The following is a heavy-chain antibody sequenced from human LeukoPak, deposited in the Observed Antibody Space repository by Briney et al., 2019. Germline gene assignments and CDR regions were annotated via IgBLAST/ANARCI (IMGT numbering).Heavy chain of an antibody. CDR3: AKTTGYSSGLVY. D-gene: IGHD6-19*01. CDR1: GGSISSNW. Sequence: SETLSLTCTVSGGSISSNWWSWVRQPPGKGLEWIGEIYHSGSTNYNPSLKSRVTISVDKSKNQFSLKLSSVTAADTAVYYCAKTTGYSSGLVYWGQGTLVTVSS. J-gene: IGHJ4*02. CDR2: IYHSGST. V-gene: IGHV4-4*02.